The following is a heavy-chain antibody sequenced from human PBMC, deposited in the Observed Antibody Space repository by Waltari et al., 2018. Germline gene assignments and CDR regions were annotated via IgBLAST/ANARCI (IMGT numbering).Heavy chain of an antibody. CDR2: LYHSGSG. J-gene: IGHJ4*02. CDR1: GYSIRGIYY. D-gene: IGHD5-18*01. Sequence: QVQLQESGPGLVKPSETLSLTCAVSGYSIRGIYYWGWIRQPPGKGLEWIGSLYHSGSGYYNPSLQSRVTISVDTSKNQFSLKLSSVTAADTAVYYCAGQRYSYGPYYFDYWGQGTLGTVSS. V-gene: IGHV4-38-2*01. CDR3: AGQRYSYGPYYFDY.